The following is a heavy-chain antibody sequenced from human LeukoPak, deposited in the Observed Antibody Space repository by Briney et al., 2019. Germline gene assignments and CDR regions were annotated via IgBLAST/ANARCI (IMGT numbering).Heavy chain of an antibody. CDR2: INYSGST. D-gene: IGHD2-15*01. Sequence: SETLSLTCTVSGGSISSSRYYWGWIRQPPGRGLEWVGSINYSGSTYYNPSLKSRITISVDTSKNQFSLKLTSVTAADTAVYYCARYIAVADPTHAFDIWGQGTMVTVSS. V-gene: IGHV4-39*01. CDR3: ARYIAVADPTHAFDI. CDR1: GGSISSSRYY. J-gene: IGHJ3*02.